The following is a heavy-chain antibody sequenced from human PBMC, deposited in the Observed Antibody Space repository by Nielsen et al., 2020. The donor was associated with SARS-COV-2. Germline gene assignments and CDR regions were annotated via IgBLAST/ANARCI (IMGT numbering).Heavy chain of an antibody. Sequence: GSLRLSCAVYGGSFSGYYWSWIRQPPGKGLEWIGEINHSGSTNYNPSLKSRVTISVDTSKNQFSLKLSSVTAADTAVYYCARHVPVTTVTHYFDYWGQGTLVTVSS. CDR1: GGSFSGYY. CDR3: ARHVPVTTVTHYFDY. D-gene: IGHD4-17*01. J-gene: IGHJ4*02. V-gene: IGHV4-34*01. CDR2: INHSGST.